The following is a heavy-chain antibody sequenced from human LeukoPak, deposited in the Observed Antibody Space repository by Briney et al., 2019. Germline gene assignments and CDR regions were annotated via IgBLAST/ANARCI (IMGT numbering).Heavy chain of an antibody. CDR2: ISYSGTT. J-gene: IGHJ4*02. CDR3: ARADVNYGSYSGFLDN. Sequence: KPSETLSLTCGVSGGSLRDYFWNWIRQPPGKGLEWIGEISYSGTTNSKSSLKSRVTVSIATSKNQFSLKLTSVTAADTAVYFCARADVNYGSYSGFLDNWGQGSLVTVSS. V-gene: IGHV4-34*01. D-gene: IGHD5-12*01. CDR1: GGSLRDYF.